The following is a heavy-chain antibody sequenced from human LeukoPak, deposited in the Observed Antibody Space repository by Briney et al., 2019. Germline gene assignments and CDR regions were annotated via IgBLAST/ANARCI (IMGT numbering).Heavy chain of an antibody. D-gene: IGHD3-10*02. J-gene: IGHJ4*02. Sequence: PGGSLRLSCAASGFTLSSYQMHWVRQAPGKGLLWVSRFYSDGTYTTYADSVKGRFTISRDNSKNTLYLQMNSLRAEDTAVYYCATPRRWNYDRGFDYWGQGTLVTVSS. CDR1: GFTLSSYQ. CDR3: ATPRRWNYDRGFDY. CDR2: FYSDGTYT. V-gene: IGHV3-74*01.